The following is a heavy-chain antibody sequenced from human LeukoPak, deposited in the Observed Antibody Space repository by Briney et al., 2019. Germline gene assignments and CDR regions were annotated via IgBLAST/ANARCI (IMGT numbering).Heavy chain of an antibody. J-gene: IGHJ1*01. Sequence: ASVKVSCKVSGYTLTELSMHWVRQAPGKGLEWMGGFDPEDGETIYAQKFQGRVTMTEDTSTDTAYMELSSLRSEDTAVYYCATGYSSGWYFYFQHWGQGSLVSVSS. V-gene: IGHV1-24*01. D-gene: IGHD6-19*01. CDR2: FDPEDGET. CDR3: ATGYSSGWYFYFQH. CDR1: GYTLTELS.